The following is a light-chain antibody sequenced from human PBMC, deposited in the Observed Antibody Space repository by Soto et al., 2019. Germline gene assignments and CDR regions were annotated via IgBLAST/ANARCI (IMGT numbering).Light chain of an antibody. J-gene: IGKJ3*01. Sequence: EILVTQSPSSLSASVGDRVTISCRASPNITTSLAWYQQKPGKPPRLLIYGASTLPAGVPARFSGSGSGTDFTLTITSLEPEDVATYYCQKYKSAPYTFGPGTKVDIK. CDR3: QKYKSAPYT. CDR2: GAS. V-gene: IGKV1-27*01. CDR1: PNITTS.